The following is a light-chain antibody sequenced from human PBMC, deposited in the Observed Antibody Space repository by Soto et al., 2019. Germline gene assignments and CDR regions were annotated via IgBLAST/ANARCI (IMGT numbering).Light chain of an antibody. Sequence: IQMTQSPSTLSASVGDTVTITCRASESIYSWLAWYKQIPGKAPQLLIYKTSTLAGGVPARFSGSGSGTEYTLTISSLQTDDFSAYYCQKYNTISRTFGQGTRV. CDR2: KTS. V-gene: IGKV1-5*03. CDR1: ESIYSW. CDR3: QKYNTISRT. J-gene: IGKJ1*01.